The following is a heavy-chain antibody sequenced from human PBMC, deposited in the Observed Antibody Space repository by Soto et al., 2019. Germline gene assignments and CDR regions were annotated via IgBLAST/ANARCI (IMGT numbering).Heavy chain of an antibody. V-gene: IGHV3-7*03. D-gene: IGHD3-3*01. Sequence: EVHLVETGGGLVQPGGSMRLSCAASGSSISSHWMSWVRQAPGKGLEWVANINQDGTKIHYVDSVKGRFTISRDNAENSLHLRLSSLRADDTAVYFCARGEEWLLLSLQGVFDQWGQGSLVTASS. CDR2: INQDGTKI. CDR3: ARGEEWLLLSLQGVFDQ. J-gene: IGHJ4*02. CDR1: GSSISSHW.